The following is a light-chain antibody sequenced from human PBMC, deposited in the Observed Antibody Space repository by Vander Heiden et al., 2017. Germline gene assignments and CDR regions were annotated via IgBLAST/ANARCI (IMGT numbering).Light chain of an antibody. CDR2: GAS. V-gene: IGKV3-15*01. CDR1: QTVSSK. J-gene: IGKJ1*01. Sequence: EIVMTQSSATLSVSPGERATLSCRASQTVSSKLAWYQQKPGQAPRLLIFGASTTATGFPARFSGSESGTEFTLTISSLQSEDFAVYYCLKYNNWPPTFGQGTKVEIK. CDR3: LKYNNWPPT.